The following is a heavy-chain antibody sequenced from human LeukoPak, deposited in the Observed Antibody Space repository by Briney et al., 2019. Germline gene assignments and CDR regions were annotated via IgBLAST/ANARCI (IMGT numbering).Heavy chain of an antibody. D-gene: IGHD4-17*01. Sequence: PSETLSLTCAVYGGSFSGYYWSWIRQPPGKGLEWIGEINHSGSTNYNPSLKSRVTISVDTSKNQFSLKLSSVTAADKAVYYCARARVTRYYFDYWGQGTVVTVSS. CDR3: ARARVTRYYFDY. V-gene: IGHV4-34*01. CDR1: GGSFSGYY. CDR2: INHSGST. J-gene: IGHJ4*02.